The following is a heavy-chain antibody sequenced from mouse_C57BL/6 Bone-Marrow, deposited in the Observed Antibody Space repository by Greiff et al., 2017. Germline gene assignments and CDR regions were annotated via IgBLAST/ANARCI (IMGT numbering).Heavy chain of an antibody. CDR3: ARSWFAY. J-gene: IGHJ3*01. V-gene: IGHV1-85*01. Sequence: QVQLQQSGPELVKPGASVKLSCKASGYTFTSYDINWVKQRPGQGLEWIGWIYPSDGSTKDNEKFKGKATLTVDKSSSTAYMELHRLTSEGAAVYFCARSWFAYWGQGTLVTVSA. CDR2: IYPSDGST. CDR1: GYTFTSYD.